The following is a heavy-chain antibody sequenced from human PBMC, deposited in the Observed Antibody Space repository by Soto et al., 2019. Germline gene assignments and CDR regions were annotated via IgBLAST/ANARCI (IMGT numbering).Heavy chain of an antibody. J-gene: IGHJ4*02. CDR1: SGSITTSGV. Sequence: VQLTESGPGLVRPSGTLSLTSEVSSGSITTSGVWTWVRRFPGEGIEWIAESAHVGHTNYNPSLAGRVTMSVNLSNSQFSLKVASVTAADTALYFCVGGRDYDYWGQGTLVTVSS. V-gene: IGHV4-4*02. CDR2: SAHVGHT. CDR3: VGGRDYDY. D-gene: IGHD1-26*01.